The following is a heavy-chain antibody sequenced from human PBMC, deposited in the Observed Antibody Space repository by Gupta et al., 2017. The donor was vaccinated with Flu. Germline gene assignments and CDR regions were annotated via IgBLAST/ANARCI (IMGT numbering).Heavy chain of an antibody. V-gene: IGHV3-13*01. CDR2: MGTAGDT. Sequence: SGFTFSSYDMHWVRQATGKGLEWVSAMGTAGDTYYPGSVKGRFTISRENAKNSLYLQMNSLRAGDTAVYYYERSLPGSEYYYYMDGWGKGTTVTVSS. CDR1: GFTFSSYD. J-gene: IGHJ6*03. CDR3: ERSLPGSEYYYYMDG.